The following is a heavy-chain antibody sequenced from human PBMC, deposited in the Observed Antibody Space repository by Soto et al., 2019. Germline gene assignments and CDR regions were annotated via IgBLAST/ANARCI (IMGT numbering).Heavy chain of an antibody. V-gene: IGHV3-23*01. Sequence: GGSLRLSCAASGFTFSSYAMSWVRQAPGKGLEWVSAISGSGGSTYYADSVKGRFTISRDNSKNTLYLQMNSLRAEDTAVYYCAKDRDYDILTGYYIGYYFDYWGQGTLVTVSS. CDR3: AKDRDYDILTGYYIGYYFDY. J-gene: IGHJ4*02. CDR1: GFTFSSYA. CDR2: ISGSGGST. D-gene: IGHD3-9*01.